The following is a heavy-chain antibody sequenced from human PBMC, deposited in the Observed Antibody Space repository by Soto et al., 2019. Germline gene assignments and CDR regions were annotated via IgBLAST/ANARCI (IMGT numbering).Heavy chain of an antibody. J-gene: IGHJ3*02. D-gene: IGHD4-17*01. V-gene: IGHV3-20*04. Sequence: GGSLRLSCAASGFTFDDYGMNGVRQSPEKGLEWIAFINWSAESTRYGDAVKGRFTISRDNAKNPLSLQMNSLRVADTAVYYCAKESLRMTTVTTVNICGQGTMLTVSS. CDR3: AKESLRMTTVTTVNI. CDR2: INWSAEST. CDR1: GFTFDDYG.